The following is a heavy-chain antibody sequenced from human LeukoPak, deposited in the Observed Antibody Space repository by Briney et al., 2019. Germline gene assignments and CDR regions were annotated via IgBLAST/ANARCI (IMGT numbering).Heavy chain of an antibody. CDR2: IYHSGST. J-gene: IGHJ4*02. D-gene: IGHD3-22*01. CDR1: GYSISSGYY. Sequence: SETLSLTCTVSGYSISSGYYWGWIRQPPGKGLEWIGSIYHSGSTYYNPSLKSRVTISVDTSKNQFSLKLSSVTAADTAVYYCARGSYDSSGYPLDYWGQGTLVTVSS. V-gene: IGHV4-38-2*02. CDR3: ARGSYDSSGYPLDY.